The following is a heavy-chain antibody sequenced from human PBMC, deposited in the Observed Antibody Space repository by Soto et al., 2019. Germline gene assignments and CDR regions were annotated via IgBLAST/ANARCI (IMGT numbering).Heavy chain of an antibody. CDR2: IYTGSGNT. Sequence: QVQLVQSGAEVKKPGASVRISCKSSGYTFSAYPIHWVRQAPGQGLEWMGRIYTGSGNTQYSQKIQGRVTITRDKSATTAFMELSSLSSEDTAVYYCARPLYGGDSPYDFWGQGTLVTVSS. J-gene: IGHJ4*02. CDR1: GYTFSAYP. V-gene: IGHV1-3*04. CDR3: ARPLYGGDSPYDF. D-gene: IGHD2-21*02.